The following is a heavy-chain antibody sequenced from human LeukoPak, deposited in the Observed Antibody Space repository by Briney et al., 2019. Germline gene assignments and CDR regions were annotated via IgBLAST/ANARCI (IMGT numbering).Heavy chain of an antibody. J-gene: IGHJ5*02. Sequence: SLTXTVSGGSIXXXXYFWDWIXQPXGXGLXXXGSIYHTGSTYYNPSLKSRFTISINTTKNQFSLRLRSVTAADTAVYYCARRRRDYDFWXGXSQFDPWGQGTLVXVSS. V-gene: IGHV4-39*01. D-gene: IGHD3-3*01. CDR3: ARRRRDYDFWXGXSQFDP. CDR1: GGSIXXXXYF. CDR2: IYHTGST.